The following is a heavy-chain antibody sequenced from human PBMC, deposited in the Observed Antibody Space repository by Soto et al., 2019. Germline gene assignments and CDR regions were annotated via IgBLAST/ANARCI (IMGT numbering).Heavy chain of an antibody. CDR2: IYYTGST. V-gene: IGHV4-61*01. CDR3: ASALYCSGGSCSFDP. Sequence: PSETLSLTCTVPGGSVSSGNYYWSWIRQPPGKGLEWIGFIYYTGSTSYNPSLKSRVTISIDTSKNQFSLKLTSVTAADTAVYYCASALYCSGGSCSFDPWGQGTLVTVSS. J-gene: IGHJ5*02. D-gene: IGHD2-15*01. CDR1: GGSVSSGNYY.